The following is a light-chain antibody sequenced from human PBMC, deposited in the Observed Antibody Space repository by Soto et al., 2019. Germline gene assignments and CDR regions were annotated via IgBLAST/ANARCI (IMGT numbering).Light chain of an antibody. CDR3: QQYKSWPPPIT. Sequence: VLTQSPATLSLSPGERVTLSCRASQYITTRLAWYQHRPGQAPRLLIYGTSTRATGIPARFSGSGSGTEFTLTISRLQSEDFAVYYCQQYKSWPPPITFGQGTRLEIK. CDR2: GTS. CDR1: QYITTR. J-gene: IGKJ5*01. V-gene: IGKV3-15*01.